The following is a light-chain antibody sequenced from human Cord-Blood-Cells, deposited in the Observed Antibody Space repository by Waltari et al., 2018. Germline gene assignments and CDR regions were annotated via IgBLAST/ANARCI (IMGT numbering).Light chain of an antibody. CDR1: QSISSW. CDR3: QQYNSYWT. V-gene: IGKV1-5*01. J-gene: IGKJ1*01. CDR2: DAS. Sequence: DTQMTQSPSTLTASVGDAVTLPCRASQSISSWLAWYQQKPGKAPKLLIYDASSLESGVPSRFSGSGSGTEFTLTISSLQPDDFATYYCQQYNSYWTFGQGTKVEIK.